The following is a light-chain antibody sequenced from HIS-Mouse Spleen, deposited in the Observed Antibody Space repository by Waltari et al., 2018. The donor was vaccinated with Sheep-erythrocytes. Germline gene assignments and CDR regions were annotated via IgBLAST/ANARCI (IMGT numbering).Light chain of an antibody. CDR3: QQYNSYSTWT. CDR1: QSISSW. CDR2: KAS. V-gene: IGKV1-5*03. J-gene: IGKJ1*01. Sequence: DIQMTQSPSTRSASVGDRVTITCRASQSISSWLAWYQQKPVKDPKLLIYKASSLESGVTSRFSGSGSGTEFNLTISSLQTADCATYSCQQYNSYSTWTVGQGTKVEIK.